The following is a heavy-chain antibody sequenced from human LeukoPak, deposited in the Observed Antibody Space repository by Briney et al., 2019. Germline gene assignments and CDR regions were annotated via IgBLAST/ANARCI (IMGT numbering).Heavy chain of an antibody. V-gene: IGHV3-7*01. Sequence: GGSLRLSCTASGFNFSTYWMTWVRQTPGKGLEWVANIKQDGGEKNYVDSVKGRFNVSRDNARNSVYLQMNSLRAEDTAVYFCVRDKMDRAVTGSLFDYWGQGTLVTVSS. CDR2: IKQDGGEK. CDR3: VRDKMDRAVTGSLFDY. J-gene: IGHJ4*02. D-gene: IGHD3-10*01. CDR1: GFNFSTYW.